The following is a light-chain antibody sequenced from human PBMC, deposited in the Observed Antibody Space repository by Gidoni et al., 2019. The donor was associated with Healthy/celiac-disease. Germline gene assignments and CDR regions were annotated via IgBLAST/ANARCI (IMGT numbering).Light chain of an antibody. Sequence: IVLTQSPDTLSLSPGERATLSCRASQSVSSYLAWYQQNPGQAPRLLIYDASNRATGIPARFSGSGSETDFTLTISGLEPEDFAVYYCQQRSNWPVTFGQGTKVEIK. CDR2: DAS. CDR1: QSVSSY. J-gene: IGKJ1*01. CDR3: QQRSNWPVT. V-gene: IGKV3-11*01.